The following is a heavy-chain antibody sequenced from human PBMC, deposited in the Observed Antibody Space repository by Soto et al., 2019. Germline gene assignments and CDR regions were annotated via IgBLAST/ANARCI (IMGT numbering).Heavy chain of an antibody. J-gene: IGHJ3*01. V-gene: IGHV3-23*01. Sequence: GGSLRLSCAASGFTFSSYAMSWVRQAPGKGLEWVSAISGSGGSTYYADSVKGRFTISRDNSKNTLYLQMNSLRAEDTAVYYCGKVSAYYGSGSYYNGFFWGQGTMVTVSS. D-gene: IGHD3-10*01. CDR2: ISGSGGST. CDR3: GKVSAYYGSGSYYNGFF. CDR1: GFTFSSYA.